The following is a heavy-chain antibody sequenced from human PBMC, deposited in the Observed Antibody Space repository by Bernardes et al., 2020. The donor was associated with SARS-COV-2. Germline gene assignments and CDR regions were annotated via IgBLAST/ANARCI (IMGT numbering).Heavy chain of an antibody. V-gene: IGHV4-30-4*01. Sequence: SETLSLTCTVSGDSVSSGYNDWSWIRQPPGKGLEWIGNILYTGSTYYNASLKSRVTISLDTPKNQISLNLRSATAADTAAYYCARVPGGNSVYYFDLWGRGTLVTVSS. CDR3: ARVPGGNSVYYFDL. D-gene: IGHD2-21*01. CDR2: ILYTGST. CDR1: GDSVSSGYND. J-gene: IGHJ2*01.